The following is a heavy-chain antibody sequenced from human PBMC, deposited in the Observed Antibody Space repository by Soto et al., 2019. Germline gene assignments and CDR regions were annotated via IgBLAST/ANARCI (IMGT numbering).Heavy chain of an antibody. V-gene: IGHV3-23*01. Sequence: GGSLRLSCAASGFTFSSYAMSWVRQAPGKGLEWVSAISGSGGSTYYADSVKGRFTISRDNSKNTLYLQMNSLRAEDTAVYYCAKDRKFTMIVVVKAPSWGQGTLVTVSS. D-gene: IGHD3-22*01. CDR2: ISGSGGST. J-gene: IGHJ4*02. CDR1: GFTFSSYA. CDR3: AKDRKFTMIVVVKAPS.